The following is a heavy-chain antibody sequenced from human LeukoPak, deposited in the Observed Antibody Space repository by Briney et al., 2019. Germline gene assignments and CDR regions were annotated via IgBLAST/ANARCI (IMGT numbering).Heavy chain of an antibody. CDR1: GGFFSNYY. CDR3: ARHPNRGVAFDI. J-gene: IGHJ3*02. Sequence: PSETLSLTCAVNGGFFSNYYWSWIRQPPGKGLDWIGEIKHSGSTNYNPSLKSRVTISVDTSKNQFSLKLSSVTAADTAVYYCARHPNRGVAFDIWGQGTMVTVSS. D-gene: IGHD3-10*01. CDR2: IKHSGST. V-gene: IGHV4-34*01.